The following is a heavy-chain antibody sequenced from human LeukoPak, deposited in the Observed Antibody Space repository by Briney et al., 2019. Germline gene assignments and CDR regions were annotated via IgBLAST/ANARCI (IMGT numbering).Heavy chain of an antibody. CDR1: GFTFSSYS. V-gene: IGHV3-21*01. D-gene: IGHD1-26*01. CDR3: ARDFIGDSDY. CDR2: ISSSSSYI. Sequence: GRSLRLSCAASGFTFSSYSMNWVRQAPGKGLEWVSSISSSSSYIYYADSVKARFTISRDNAKNSLYLQMNSLRAEDTAVYYCARDFIGDSDYWGQGTLVTVSS. J-gene: IGHJ4*02.